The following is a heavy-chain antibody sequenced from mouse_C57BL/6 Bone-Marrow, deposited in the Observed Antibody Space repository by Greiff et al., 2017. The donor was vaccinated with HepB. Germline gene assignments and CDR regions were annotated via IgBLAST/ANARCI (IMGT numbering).Heavy chain of an antibody. D-gene: IGHD3-3*01. J-gene: IGHJ2*01. Sequence: EVQRVESGGGLVKPGGSLKLSCAASGFTFSSYAMSWVRQTPEKRLEWVATISDGGSYTYYPDNVKGRFTIARDNAKNNLYLQMSHLKSEYTAMYYCSRDREGSFFDYWGQGTTLTVSS. V-gene: IGHV5-4*01. CDR2: ISDGGSYT. CDR3: SRDREGSFFDY. CDR1: GFTFSSYA.